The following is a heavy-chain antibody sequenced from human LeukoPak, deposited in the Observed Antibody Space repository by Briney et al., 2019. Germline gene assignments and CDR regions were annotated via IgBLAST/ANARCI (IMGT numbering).Heavy chain of an antibody. CDR1: GYTFTAYY. CDR2: INPNSGGT. Sequence: ASVKVSCKASGYTFTAYYMHWVRQAPGQGLEWMGWINPNSGGTSYAQKFQGRVTMTRDTSISTTYMELSRLRSDDTAIYYCARVPKAYAFDLWGQGTMVTVSS. J-gene: IGHJ3*01. CDR3: ARVPKAYAFDL. V-gene: IGHV1-2*02.